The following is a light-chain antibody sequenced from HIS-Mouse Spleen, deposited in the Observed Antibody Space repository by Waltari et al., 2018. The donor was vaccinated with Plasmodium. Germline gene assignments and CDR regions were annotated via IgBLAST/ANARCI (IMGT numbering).Light chain of an antibody. Sequence: EIVMTQSPATLSVSPGERATLSCRASKSVSSNLAWYQQKPGQAPRLLSYGASTRATGIPARFSGSGSGTEFTRTISSLQSEDFAVYYCQQYNNWSFTFGPGTKVDIK. CDR1: KSVSSN. V-gene: IGKV3-15*01. CDR3: QQYNNWSFT. J-gene: IGKJ3*01. CDR2: GAS.